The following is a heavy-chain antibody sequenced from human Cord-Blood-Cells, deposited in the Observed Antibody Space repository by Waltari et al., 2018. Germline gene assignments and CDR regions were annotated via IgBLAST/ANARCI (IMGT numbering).Heavy chain of an antibody. J-gene: IGHJ4*02. D-gene: IGHD2-2*01. V-gene: IGHV4-39*07. CDR3: ASYPPPKYCSSTSCYVGYYFDY. CDR2: IYYSGST. Sequence: QLQLQESGPGLVKPSETLSLTCTVSGGSISSSSYYWGWIRQPPGKGLEWIGSIYYSGSTYYNPSLKSRVTISVDTSKNQFSLKLSSVTAADTAVYYCASYPPPKYCSSTSCYVGYYFDYWGQGTLVTVSS. CDR1: GGSISSSSYY.